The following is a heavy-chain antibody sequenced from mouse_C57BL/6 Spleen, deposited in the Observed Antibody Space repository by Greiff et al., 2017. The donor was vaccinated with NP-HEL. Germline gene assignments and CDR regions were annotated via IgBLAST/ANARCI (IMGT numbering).Heavy chain of an antibody. CDR1: GYAFSSSW. Sequence: QVHVKQSGPELVKPGASVKISCKASGYAFSSSWMNWVKQRPGKGLEWIGRIYPGGGDTNYNGKFKGKATLTADKSSSTAYMQISSLTSEDSAVDCCARELGYVDFYYAMDYWGQGTSVTVSS. CDR2: IYPGGGDT. V-gene: IGHV1-82*01. CDR3: ARELGYVDFYYAMDY. D-gene: IGHD3-2*02. J-gene: IGHJ4*01.